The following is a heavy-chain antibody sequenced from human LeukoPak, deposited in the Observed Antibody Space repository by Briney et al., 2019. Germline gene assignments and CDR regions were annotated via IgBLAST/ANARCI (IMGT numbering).Heavy chain of an antibody. CDR3: ARCFGCCDVLSSCRAFDF. CDR2: ISAYNGNT. Sequence: ASVKVSCKASGYTFTSYGISWVRQAPGQGLEWMGWISAYNGNTNYAQKLQGRLTMTTDTSTSTAYMELRSLRSDDTAVYYCARCFGCCDVLSSCRAFDFWGQGTLVTVSS. D-gene: IGHD6-13*01. CDR1: GYTFTSYG. J-gene: IGHJ4*02. V-gene: IGHV1-18*01.